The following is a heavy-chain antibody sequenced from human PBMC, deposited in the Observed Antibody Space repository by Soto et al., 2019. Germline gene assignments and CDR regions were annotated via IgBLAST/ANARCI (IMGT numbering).Heavy chain of an antibody. Sequence: QVQLVESGGGVVQPGRSLSLSCAASGFTFSSYGMHWVRQAPGKGLQWVALISYDGSNKYYVDSVRGRFTISRDSSKNTLYLPMHSLRAEDTAVYYCAKEEGGRNNYLRRYYFYMDFLGEGTTVTVSS. D-gene: IGHD1-1*01. CDR2: ISYDGSNK. CDR3: AKEEGGRNNYLRRYYFYMDF. CDR1: GFTFSSYG. V-gene: IGHV3-30*18. J-gene: IGHJ6*03.